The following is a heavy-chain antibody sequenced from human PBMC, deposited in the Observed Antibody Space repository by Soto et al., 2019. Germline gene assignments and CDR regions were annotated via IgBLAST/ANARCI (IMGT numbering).Heavy chain of an antibody. D-gene: IGHD5-12*01. CDR1: GDTVSSFSYY. CDR3: ARDIHGYSRDLDY. J-gene: IGHJ4*02. V-gene: IGHV4-61*01. Sequence: SLTCNVSGDTVSSFSYYWTWVRQAPGKGLEWIGNIYYSGTTNYNPSLQNRVTISIDTSKNQYSLKLTSVTAADAALYYCARDIHGYSRDLDYWGQGTKVTVYS. CDR2: IYYSGTT.